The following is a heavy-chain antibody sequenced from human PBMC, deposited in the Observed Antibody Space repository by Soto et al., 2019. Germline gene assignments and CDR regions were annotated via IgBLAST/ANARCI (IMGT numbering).Heavy chain of an antibody. J-gene: IGHJ6*03. CDR2: MNPNSGNT. CDR1: GYTFTSYD. D-gene: IGHD3-10*01. CDR3: ARARVGYYYGSGSYRYYYYYYMDV. Sequence: ASVKVSCKASGYTFTSYDINWVRQATGQGLEWMGWMNPNSGNTGYAQKFQGRVTMTRNTSISTAYMELSSLRSEDTAVYYCARARVGYYYGSGSYRYYYYYYMDVWDKGTTVTVS. V-gene: IGHV1-8*01.